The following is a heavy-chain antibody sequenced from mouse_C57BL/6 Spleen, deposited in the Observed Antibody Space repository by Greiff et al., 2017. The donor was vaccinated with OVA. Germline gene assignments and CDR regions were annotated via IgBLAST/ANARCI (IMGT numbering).Heavy chain of an antibody. Sequence: EVQLVESGGGLVKPGGSLKLSCAASGFTFSSYAMSWVRRTPEKRLEWVATISDGGSYTYYPDNVKGRFTISRDTAKNNLYLQMSHLKSEDTAMYYCARERNHRYFDVWGTGTTVTVSS. CDR3: ARERNHRYFDV. CDR1: GFTFSSYA. J-gene: IGHJ1*03. CDR2: ISDGGSYT. V-gene: IGHV5-4*01.